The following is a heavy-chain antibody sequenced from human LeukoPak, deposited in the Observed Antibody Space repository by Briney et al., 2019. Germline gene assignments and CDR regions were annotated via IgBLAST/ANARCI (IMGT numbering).Heavy chain of an antibody. CDR3: ARESSGGSDI. CDR2: ISQDGSET. D-gene: IGHD3-16*01. J-gene: IGHJ3*02. V-gene: IGHV3-7*01. CDR1: GFTFNSFF. Sequence: GGSLRLSCAASGFTFNSFFLNWVRLTPGRELEWVACISQDGSETFYMDSVRGRFTISRDNTKNSLYLQMNSLRAEDTAVYYCARESSGGSDIWGQGTMVTVSS.